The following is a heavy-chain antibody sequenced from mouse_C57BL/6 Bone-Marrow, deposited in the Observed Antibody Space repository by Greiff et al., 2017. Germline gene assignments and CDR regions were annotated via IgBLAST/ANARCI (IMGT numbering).Heavy chain of an antibody. Sequence: QVQLQQPGAELVKPGASVKLSCKASGYTFTSYWMQWVKQRPGQGLEWIGEIDPSDSYTNYNQKFKGKATLTVDTSSSTAYMQLSSLTSEDSAVYYCARSGLLLSFPYWYFDVWGTGTTVTASS. CDR3: ARSGLLLSFPYWYFDV. J-gene: IGHJ1*03. CDR2: IDPSDSYT. CDR1: GYTFTSYW. V-gene: IGHV1-50*01. D-gene: IGHD2-3*01.